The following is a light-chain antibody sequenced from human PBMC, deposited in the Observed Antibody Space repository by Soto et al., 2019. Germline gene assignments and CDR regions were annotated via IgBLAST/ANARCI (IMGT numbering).Light chain of an antibody. J-gene: IGKJ4*01. CDR2: WAS. Sequence: DIVMTQSPDSLAVSLGERATINCKSIQSVFYSSNNKNYLAWYQQKPGQPPKLLIYWASTRESGVPDRFSGSGSGTDFTLTISSLQAEDVAVYYCQQYYSTPLTFGGGTKVEIK. CDR3: QQYYSTPLT. CDR1: QSVFYSSNNKNY. V-gene: IGKV4-1*01.